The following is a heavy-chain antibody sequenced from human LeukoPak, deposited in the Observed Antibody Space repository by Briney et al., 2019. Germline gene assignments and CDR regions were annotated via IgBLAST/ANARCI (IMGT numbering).Heavy chain of an antibody. CDR2: MSSSGSTI. Sequence: KPGGSLRLSCAASGFTFSDYYMNWIRQAPGKGLEWISYMSSSGSTISYADSVTGRFTVSRDNAKNSLYLQMDRLRAEDTAVYYCARSILPAANAIDYWGQGTLLTVSS. CDR3: ARSILPAANAIDY. V-gene: IGHV3-11*04. CDR1: GFTFSDYY. D-gene: IGHD2-2*01. J-gene: IGHJ4*02.